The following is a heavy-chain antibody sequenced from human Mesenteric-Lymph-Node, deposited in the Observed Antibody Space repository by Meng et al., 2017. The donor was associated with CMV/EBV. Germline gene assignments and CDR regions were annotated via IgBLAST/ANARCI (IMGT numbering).Heavy chain of an antibody. CDR2: ISYSGSS. J-gene: IGHJ4*02. CDR3: ARGPSKLRYFDWLLWG. CDR1: SGSIRSRDHY. V-gene: IGHV4-30-4*08. Sequence: LRLSCTVFSGSIRSRDHYWTWIRQPPGKGLEWIGYISYSGSSYYNPSLKSRVTISVDTSKNQFSLKLSSVTAADTAVYYCARGPSKLRYFDWLLWGWGQGTLVTVSS. D-gene: IGHD3-9*01.